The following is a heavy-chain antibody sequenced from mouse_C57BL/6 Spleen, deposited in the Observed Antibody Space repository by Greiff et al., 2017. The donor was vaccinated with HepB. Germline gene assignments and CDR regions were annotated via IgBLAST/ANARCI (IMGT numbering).Heavy chain of an antibody. CDR3: ARGGEAQATFAY. CDR1: GYTFTDYN. Sequence: VQLQQSGPELVKPGASVKMSCKASGYTFTDYNMHWVKQSHGKSLEWIGYINPNNGGTSYNQKFKGKATFTVNKSSSTAYMEIRSLTAEDSAVYYCARGGEAQATFAYWGQGTLVTVSA. V-gene: IGHV1-22*01. J-gene: IGHJ3*01. D-gene: IGHD3-2*02. CDR2: INPNNGGT.